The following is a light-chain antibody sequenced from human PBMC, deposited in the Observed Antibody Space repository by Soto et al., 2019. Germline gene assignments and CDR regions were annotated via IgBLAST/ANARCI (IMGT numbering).Light chain of an antibody. CDR1: QSISNW. CDR2: KAS. J-gene: IGKJ1*01. Sequence: DVQMTKSPSTLSASVGARATITCRASQSISNWLAWHQQKPGKVPKILIYKASSLESGVPSRFSGSGSGTEFTLTISSLQPDDFATYDCQQYNSYSPTFGQGTKVDIK. V-gene: IGKV1-5*03. CDR3: QQYNSYSPT.